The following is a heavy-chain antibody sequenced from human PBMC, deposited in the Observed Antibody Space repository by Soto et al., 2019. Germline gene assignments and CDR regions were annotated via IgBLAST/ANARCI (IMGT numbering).Heavy chain of an antibody. D-gene: IGHD6-6*01. CDR2: ISYDGSNK. Sequence: GGSLRISCAASGFTFNIYAMAGFGKAPGKGLEWVAVISYDGSNKYYADSVKGRFTISRDNSKNTLYLQMNSLRAEDTAVYYCARDSAALDAFDIWGQGTMVTVSS. J-gene: IGHJ3*02. CDR1: GFTFNIYA. V-gene: IGHV3-30-3*01. CDR3: ARDSAALDAFDI.